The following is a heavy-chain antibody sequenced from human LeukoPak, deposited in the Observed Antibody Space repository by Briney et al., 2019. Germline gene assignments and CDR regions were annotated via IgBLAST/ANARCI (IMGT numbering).Heavy chain of an antibody. D-gene: IGHD3-10*01. Sequence: SETLSLTCAVYGGSFSGYYWSWIRQPPGKGLEWIGEINHSGSTNYNPSLKSRVTILVDTSKNQFSLKLSSVTAADTAVYYCARGADYGSGSLESGYWGQGTLVTVSS. CDR3: ARGADYGSGSLESGY. J-gene: IGHJ4*02. CDR2: INHSGST. V-gene: IGHV4-34*01. CDR1: GGSFSGYY.